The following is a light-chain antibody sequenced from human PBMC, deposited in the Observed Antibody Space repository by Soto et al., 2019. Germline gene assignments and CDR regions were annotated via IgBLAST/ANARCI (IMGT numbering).Light chain of an antibody. CDR1: QSVSSN. V-gene: IGKV3-15*01. Sequence: EIVMTQSPATLSVSPGERATLSCRASQSVSSNLAWYQQKPGQAPRLLIYGASTRATGIPARFSGSGSGTEFTLPISSLQSEDFAVYYCQQYNNWPPRTFGQGTKV. J-gene: IGKJ1*01. CDR3: QQYNNWPPRT. CDR2: GAS.